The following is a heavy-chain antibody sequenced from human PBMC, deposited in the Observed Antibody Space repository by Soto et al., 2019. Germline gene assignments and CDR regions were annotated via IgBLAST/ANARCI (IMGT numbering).Heavy chain of an antibody. D-gene: IGHD3-22*01. V-gene: IGHV1-69*12. J-gene: IGHJ6*02. CDR3: ARTYHYVSGGKTYFYYGIDV. Sequence: QVQLVQSGAEVKKPGSSVKVSCKASGGTFDNYAITWVRQAPGQGLEWMAGIIPMLDSANYAEKFQDRVKVTAAESTRTAYMEVSSLRSEQTAVYYCARTYHYVSGGKTYFYYGIDVWGQGATVTVSS. CDR2: IIPMLDSA. CDR1: GGTFDNYA.